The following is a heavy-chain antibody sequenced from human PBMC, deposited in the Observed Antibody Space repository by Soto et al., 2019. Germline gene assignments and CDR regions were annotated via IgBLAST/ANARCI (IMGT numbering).Heavy chain of an antibody. J-gene: IGHJ4*02. CDR2: IYYSGST. CDR1: GGSVSSGSYY. CDR3: ARIGNGDYVFTSPPTDY. D-gene: IGHD4-17*01. Sequence: QVQLQESGPGLVKPSETLSLTCTVSGGSVSSGSYYWSWIRQPPGKGLEWIGYIYYSGSTNYNPXLKSRVPISVXXSXNXXSLKLSSVTAAATAVYYCARIGNGDYVFTSPPTDYWGQGTLVTVSS. V-gene: IGHV4-61*01.